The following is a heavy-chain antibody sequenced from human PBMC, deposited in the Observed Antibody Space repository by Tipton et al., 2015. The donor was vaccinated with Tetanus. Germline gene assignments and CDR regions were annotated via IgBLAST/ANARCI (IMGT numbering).Heavy chain of an antibody. CDR3: ARDRGDYIYYGMDV. CDR2: IDPNSGGT. CDR1: GYTFTGYY. D-gene: IGHD3-22*01. Sequence: QLVQSGAEMKKPGASVKVSCKASGYTFTGYYIYWERQAPGQGLERMGWIDPNSGGTVYAQKLQGRVTMTRDTSISTAYMDLRSLRSDDPAVYYCARDRGDYIYYGMDVWGPGATVTVS. V-gene: IGHV1-2*02. J-gene: IGHJ6*02.